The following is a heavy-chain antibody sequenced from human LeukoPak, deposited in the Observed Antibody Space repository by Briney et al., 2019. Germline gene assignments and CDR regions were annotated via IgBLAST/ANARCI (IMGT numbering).Heavy chain of an antibody. Sequence: VESLRLSCAASGFTFSDYYMSWIRQAPGKGLEWISYISSNSSYTNYADSVKGQFTIPRDNAKSSTYLQMNSLRAEDTAVYYCARVVAVTSFYFDYWGQGTLVTVSS. CDR1: GFTFSDYY. J-gene: IGHJ4*02. CDR2: ISSNSSYT. D-gene: IGHD2-21*02. V-gene: IGHV3-11*06. CDR3: ARVVAVTSFYFDY.